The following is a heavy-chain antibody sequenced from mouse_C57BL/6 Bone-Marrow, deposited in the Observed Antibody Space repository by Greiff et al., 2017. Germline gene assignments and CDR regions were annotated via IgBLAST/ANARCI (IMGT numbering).Heavy chain of an antibody. Sequence: QVQLQQSGAELARPGASVKLSCKASGYTFTSYGISWVKQRTGQGLEWIGEIYPRSGNTYYNEKFKGKATLTADKSSSTAYMELRSLTSEDSAVYFCAREAWDGDWYFDVWGTGTTVTVSS. J-gene: IGHJ1*03. CDR1: GYTFTSYG. CDR3: AREAWDGDWYFDV. V-gene: IGHV1-81*01. D-gene: IGHD4-1*01. CDR2: IYPRSGNT.